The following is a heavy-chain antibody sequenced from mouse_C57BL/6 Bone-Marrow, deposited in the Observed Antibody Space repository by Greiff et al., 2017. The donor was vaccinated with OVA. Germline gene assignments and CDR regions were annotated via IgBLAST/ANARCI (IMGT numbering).Heavy chain of an antibody. CDR2: IDPENGDT. CDR1: GFNIKDDY. CDR3: CTTVVRYFDY. J-gene: IGHJ2*01. Sequence: VQLQQSGAELVRPGASVKLSCTASGFNIKDDYMHWVKQRPEQGLEWIGWIDPENGDTEYASKFQGKATITADTSSNTAYLQLSSLTSEDTAVYYWCTTVVRYFDYWGQGTTLTVSS. V-gene: IGHV14-4*01. D-gene: IGHD1-1*01.